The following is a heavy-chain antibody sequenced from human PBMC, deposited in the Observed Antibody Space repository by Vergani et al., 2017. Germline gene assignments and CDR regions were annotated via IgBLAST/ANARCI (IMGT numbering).Heavy chain of an antibody. CDR3: ARTRKYEYYDILTGYYMDY. CDR1: GFSLSNARMG. D-gene: IGHD3-9*01. J-gene: IGHJ4*02. CDR2: IFSNDEK. V-gene: IGHV2-26*01. Sequence: QVTLKESGPVLVKPTETLTLTCTVSGFSLSNARMGVSWIRQPPGKALEWLAHIFSNDEKSYSTSLKSRLTISKDTSKSQVVLTMTNMDPVDTATYYCARTRKYEYYDILTGYYMDYWGQGTLVTVSS.